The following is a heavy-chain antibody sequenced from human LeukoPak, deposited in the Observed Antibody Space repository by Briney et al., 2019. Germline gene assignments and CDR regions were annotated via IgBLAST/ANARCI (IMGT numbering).Heavy chain of an antibody. CDR2: ISGSGGST. V-gene: IGHV3-23*01. CDR3: VRDGVGAPPFDY. D-gene: IGHD1-26*01. Sequence: GGSLRLSCAASGFTFSSYAMGWVRQAPGKGLEWVSTISGSGGSTYYADSVKGRFTISRDNAKNTLDLQMNNLRVEDTAVYYCVRDGVGAPPFDYWGEGVLVTVSS. CDR1: GFTFSSYA. J-gene: IGHJ4*02.